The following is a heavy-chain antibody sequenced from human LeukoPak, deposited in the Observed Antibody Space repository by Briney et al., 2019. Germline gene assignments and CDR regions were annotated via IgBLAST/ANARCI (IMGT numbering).Heavy chain of an antibody. Sequence: GGSLRLSCVGSGFIFNIYNMKWVRQAPGRGLEWVSYIRTGGITLYYADSVKGRFTISRDNAKNSLYLHMNSLRVEDTAIYYCARDYVWGSSESDYWGQGTLVTVSS. CDR2: IRTGGITL. V-gene: IGHV3-48*04. J-gene: IGHJ4*02. D-gene: IGHD7-27*01. CDR1: GFIFNIYN. CDR3: ARDYVWGSSESDY.